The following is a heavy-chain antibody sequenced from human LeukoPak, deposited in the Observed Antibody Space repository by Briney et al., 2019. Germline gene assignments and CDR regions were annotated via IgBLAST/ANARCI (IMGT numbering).Heavy chain of an antibody. CDR2: IYYTGST. J-gene: IGHJ3*02. Sequence: PSETLSLTCTVSGGSISSSSYYWAWIRQPPGKGLEWIGSIYYTGSTYYNPSLKSRVTISVDTSKNQFSLKLSSVTAADTAVYYCAREPLTGYRKDAFDIWGQGTMVTVSS. CDR3: AREPLTGYRKDAFDI. CDR1: GGSISSSSYY. D-gene: IGHD3-9*01. V-gene: IGHV4-39*07.